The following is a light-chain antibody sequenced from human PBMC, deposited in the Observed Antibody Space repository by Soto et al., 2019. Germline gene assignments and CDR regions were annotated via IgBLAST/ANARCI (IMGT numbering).Light chain of an antibody. CDR1: SSDVGGYNY. CDR2: EVS. V-gene: IGLV2-8*01. CDR3: SSYAGSNNLV. J-gene: IGLJ2*01. Sequence: QSALTQPPSASGSPGQSVTLSCTGTSSDVGGYNYVSWYQQHPGKAPKLMIYEVSKRPSGVPDRFSGSKSGNTASLTVSGLHAEDEADYYCSSYAGSNNLVFGGRTKLTVL.